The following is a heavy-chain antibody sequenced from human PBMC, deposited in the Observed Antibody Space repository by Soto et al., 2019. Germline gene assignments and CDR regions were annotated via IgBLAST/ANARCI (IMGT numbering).Heavy chain of an antibody. Sequence: SETLSLTCTVSGGSISSSSYYWGWIRQPPGKGLEWIGSIYYSGSTYYNPSLKSRVTISVDTSKNQFSLKLSSVTAADTAVYYCARHSTHYYGVDVWGQGTTVTVSS. CDR2: IYYSGST. CDR3: ARHSTHYYGVDV. J-gene: IGHJ6*02. V-gene: IGHV4-39*01. CDR1: GGSISSSSYY.